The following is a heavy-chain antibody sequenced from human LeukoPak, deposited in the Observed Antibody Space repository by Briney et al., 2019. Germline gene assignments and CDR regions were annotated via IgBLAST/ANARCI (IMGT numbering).Heavy chain of an antibody. V-gene: IGHV3-30-3*01. Sequence: PGRSLRLSCAASGLTLSNFDMHWVRQAPGKGLEWVAAISYDGSNKDYADSVKGRLTISRDNAKNSLYLQMNSLRAEDTAVYYCARDSYCSSTSCGNFDYWGQGTLVTVSS. D-gene: IGHD2-2*01. CDR1: GLTLSNFD. CDR2: ISYDGSNK. J-gene: IGHJ4*02. CDR3: ARDSYCSSTSCGNFDY.